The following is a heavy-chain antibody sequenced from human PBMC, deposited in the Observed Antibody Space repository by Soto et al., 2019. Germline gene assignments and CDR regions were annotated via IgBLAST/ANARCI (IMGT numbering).Heavy chain of an antibody. J-gene: IGHJ5*02. CDR1: GGSFKHYY. CDR3: ARTYSSGWYRGTGWFDP. D-gene: IGHD6-19*01. V-gene: IGHV4-34*01. CDR2: INHSGST. Sequence: QVQLQQWGAGLLKPSETLSLTCAIYGGSFKHYYWSWIRQPPGKGLEWIGEINHSGSTNYNPSLKSRVTISVVTSKNQFSLKLTSVTAADTAVYYCARTYSSGWYRGTGWFDPWGQGTLVTVSS.